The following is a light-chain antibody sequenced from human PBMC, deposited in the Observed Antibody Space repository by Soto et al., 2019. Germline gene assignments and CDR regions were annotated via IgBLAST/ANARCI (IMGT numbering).Light chain of an antibody. CDR3: QQSHIAPYT. J-gene: IGKJ2*01. Sequence: DLQMTQSPSSLSAAVGDRVTITCRASQSIARFLNWYQQKPGEVPKLLIFGASYLRSGVPSRFSGSGSGTHFALTITSLQPEDFATYFCQQSHIAPYTFGKGTNL. V-gene: IGKV1-39*01. CDR2: GAS. CDR1: QSIARF.